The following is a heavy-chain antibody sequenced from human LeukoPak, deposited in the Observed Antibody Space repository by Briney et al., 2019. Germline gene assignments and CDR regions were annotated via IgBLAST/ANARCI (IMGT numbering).Heavy chain of an antibody. CDR1: GFTFSSYS. Sequence: GGSLRLSCAASGFTFSSYSMNWVRQAPGRGLEWVSSIRFTGSYIYYADSVKGRFTISRDDAKNLLSLQMISLRVEDTAVYYCARDCQYCSNTNCRCCWGQGTLVTVSS. V-gene: IGHV3-21*01. D-gene: IGHD2-2*01. J-gene: IGHJ4*02. CDR2: IRFTGSYI. CDR3: ARDCQYCSNTNCRCC.